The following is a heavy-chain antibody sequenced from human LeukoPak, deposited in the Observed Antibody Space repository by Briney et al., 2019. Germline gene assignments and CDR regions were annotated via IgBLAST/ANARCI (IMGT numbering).Heavy chain of an antibody. J-gene: IGHJ4*02. V-gene: IGHV3-23*01. CDR1: GFTFSSYA. Sequence: PGGSLRLSCAASGFTFSSYAMSWVRQAPGKGLEWVSAISGSGGSTYYADSVKGRFTISRDNSKNTLYLQMNSLRAEDTAVYYCAYSSSWYIGSWYYFDYWGQGTLVTVSP. CDR3: AYSSSWYIGSWYYFDY. CDR2: ISGSGGST. D-gene: IGHD6-13*01.